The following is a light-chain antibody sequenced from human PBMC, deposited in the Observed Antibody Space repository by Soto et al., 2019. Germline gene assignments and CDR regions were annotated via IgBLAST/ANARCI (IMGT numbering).Light chain of an antibody. CDR1: QTLLYTSNNKTY. CDR2: WAS. V-gene: IGKV4-1*01. CDR3: RQYFDNSIT. J-gene: IGKJ5*01. Sequence: DIVMTQTPDSLAVSLGERATINCKSSQTLLYTSNNKTYLAWYQQKPGQPPKLLIYWASVRDSGVPDRFSGSGSETDFTLTISNLQAEDVAVYYCRQYFDNSITFGQGTRLAIK.